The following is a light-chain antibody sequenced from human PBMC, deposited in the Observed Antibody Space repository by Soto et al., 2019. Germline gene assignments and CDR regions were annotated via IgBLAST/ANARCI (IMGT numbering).Light chain of an antibody. CDR2: GAS. CDR1: QSVSSN. J-gene: IGKJ1*01. Sequence: EIVMTQSPATLSVSPGERATLSCRASQSVSSNLAWYQQKPGQAPRLLIYGASTRATGIPARFSGSGSGTEFTLTISSLQSEEFAVYYCQHQGTFGQGTKVEIK. V-gene: IGKV3-15*01. CDR3: QHQGT.